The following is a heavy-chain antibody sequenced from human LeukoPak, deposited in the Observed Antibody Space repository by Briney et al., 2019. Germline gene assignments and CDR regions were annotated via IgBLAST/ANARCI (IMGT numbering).Heavy chain of an antibody. J-gene: IGHJ3*02. D-gene: IGHD3-22*01. CDR3: AKDYYDSSGSHDAFDI. CDR1: GFTFSSYG. V-gene: IGHV3-30*02. CDR2: IRYDGSNK. Sequence: GGSLRLSCAASGFTFSSYGMHWVRQAPGKGLEWVAFIRYDGSNKYYADSVKGRFTISRDNSKNTLYLQMNSLRAEDTAVYYCAKDYYDSSGSHDAFDIWGQGTMVTVSS.